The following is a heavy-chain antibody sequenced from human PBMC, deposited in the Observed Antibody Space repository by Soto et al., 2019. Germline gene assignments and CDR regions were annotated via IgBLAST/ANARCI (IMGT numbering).Heavy chain of an antibody. J-gene: IGHJ6*02. CDR2: IIPIPGTA. Sequence: QVQLVQSGAEVKKPGSSVKVSCKASGGTFGNYAISWVRQAPGQGLEWMGGIIPIPGTANNAQKFQSRVTIAADESTRTVYMALRSLRSEETAVYYCARSQGSSTLLDIYYYYYYGMDVWGQGTTVTVSS. CDR1: GGTFGNYA. CDR3: ARSQGSSTLLDIYYYYYYGMDV. D-gene: IGHD2-2*01. V-gene: IGHV1-69*01.